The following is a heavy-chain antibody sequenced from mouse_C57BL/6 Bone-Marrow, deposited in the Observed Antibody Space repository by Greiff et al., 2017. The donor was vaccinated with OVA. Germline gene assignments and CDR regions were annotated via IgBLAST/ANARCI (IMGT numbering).Heavy chain of an antibody. Sequence: VQLQQPEAELVRPGTSVKLSCKASGYTFTSYWMHWVKQRPGQGLEWIGVIDPSDSYTNYNQKFKGKATLTVDTSSSTAYMQLSSLTSEDSAVYYCARVGFITTVAFDYWGQGTTLTVSS. V-gene: IGHV1-59*01. D-gene: IGHD1-1*01. J-gene: IGHJ2*01. CDR3: ARVGFITTVAFDY. CDR1: GYTFTSYW. CDR2: IDPSDSYT.